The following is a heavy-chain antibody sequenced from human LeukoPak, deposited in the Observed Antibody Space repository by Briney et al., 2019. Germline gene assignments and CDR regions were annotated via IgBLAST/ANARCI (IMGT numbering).Heavy chain of an antibody. CDR2: ISAYNGNT. V-gene: IGHV1-18*01. J-gene: IGHJ6*03. D-gene: IGHD3-3*01. CDR3: ARDFWSGYYTGYYYYYMDV. Sequence: GASVKVSCKASGYTLTSYGISWVRQAPGQGLEWMGWISAYNGNTNYAQKLQGRVTMTTDTSTSTAYMELRSLRSDDTAVYYCARDFWSGYYTGYYYYYMDVWGKGTTVTVSS. CDR1: GYTLTSYG.